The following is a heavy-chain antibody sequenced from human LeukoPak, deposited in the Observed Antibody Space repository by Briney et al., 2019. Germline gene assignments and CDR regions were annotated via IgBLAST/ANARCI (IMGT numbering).Heavy chain of an antibody. J-gene: IGHJ4*02. CDR3: AKAGGSGMYSSSWYRHFDY. V-gene: IGHV3-30*02. CDR2: IRYDGSNK. D-gene: IGHD6-13*01. Sequence: GGSLRLSCAASGFTFKSYGMHWVRQAPGKGLQWVAFIRYDGSNKYYTDSVKGRFTISRDDSKNTLYLQINSLRAEDTAVYYCAKAGGSGMYSSSWYRHFDYWGQGTLVTVSS. CDR1: GFTFKSYG.